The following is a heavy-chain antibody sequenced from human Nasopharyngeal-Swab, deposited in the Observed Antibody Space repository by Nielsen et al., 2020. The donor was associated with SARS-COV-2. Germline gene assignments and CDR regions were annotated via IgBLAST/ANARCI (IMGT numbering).Heavy chain of an antibody. D-gene: IGHD1-26*01. V-gene: IGHV3-33*01. Sequence: GESLKTSCAASGFTFSSYGMHWVRQAPGKGLEWVAVIWYDGSNKYYADSVKGRFTISRDNSKNTLYLQMNSLRAEDTAVYYCARAPREGNAFDIWGQGTMVTVSS. J-gene: IGHJ3*02. CDR1: GFTFSSYG. CDR3: ARAPREGNAFDI. CDR2: IWYDGSNK.